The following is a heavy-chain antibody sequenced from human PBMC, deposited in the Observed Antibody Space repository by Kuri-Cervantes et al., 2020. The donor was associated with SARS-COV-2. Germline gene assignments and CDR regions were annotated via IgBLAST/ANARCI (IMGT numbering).Heavy chain of an antibody. V-gene: IGHV4-34*01. Sequence: SQTLSLTCAVYGGSFSDFYWSWLRQPPGKGLEWIGRITHSGSTNYNPSLRSRVTISVDTSKNQFSLKLSSVTAADTAVYYCARGRVYCSSTICFIWSFDPWGQGTLVTVSS. J-gene: IGHJ5*02. CDR2: ITHSGST. CDR1: GGSFSDFY. CDR3: ARGRVYCSSTICFIWSFDP. D-gene: IGHD2-2*01.